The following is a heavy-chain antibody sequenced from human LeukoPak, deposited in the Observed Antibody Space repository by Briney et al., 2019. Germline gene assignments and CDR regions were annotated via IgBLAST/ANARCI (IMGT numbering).Heavy chain of an antibody. J-gene: IGHJ4*02. Sequence: SGTLSLTCAVSGGSISSSNWWSWVRQPPGKGLEWIGEIYHSGSTNYYPSLKSRVTISVDKSKNQFSLKLSSVTAADTAVYYCARDGDSSGYYYGNYFDYWGQGTLVTVSS. D-gene: IGHD3-22*01. CDR2: IYHSGST. CDR1: GGSISSSNW. CDR3: ARDGDSSGYYYGNYFDY. V-gene: IGHV4-4*02.